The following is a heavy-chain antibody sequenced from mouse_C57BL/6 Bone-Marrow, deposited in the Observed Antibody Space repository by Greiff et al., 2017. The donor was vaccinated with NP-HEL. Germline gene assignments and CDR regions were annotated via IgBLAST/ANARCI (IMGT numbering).Heavy chain of an antibody. CDR1: GYTFTSYW. D-gene: IGHD1-1*01. CDR3: ARRGYYGSSPHYYAMDY. CDR2: IDPSDSYT. V-gene: IGHV1-50*01. Sequence: QVQLQHPGAELVKPGASVKLSCKASGYTFTSYWMQWVKQRPGQGLEWIGEIDPSDSYTNYNQKFKGKATLTVDTSSSTAYMQLSSLTSEDSAVYYCARRGYYGSSPHYYAMDYWGQGTSVTVSS. J-gene: IGHJ4*01.